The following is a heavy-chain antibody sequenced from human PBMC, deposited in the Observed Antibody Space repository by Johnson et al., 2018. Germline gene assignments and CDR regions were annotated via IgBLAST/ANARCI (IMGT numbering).Heavy chain of an antibody. D-gene: IGHD3-22*01. CDR3: ASRYYDSSGYFAYFQH. CDR2: ISSSGSTI. J-gene: IGHJ1*01. V-gene: IGHV3-11*01. CDR1: GFTFSDYY. Sequence: QVQLVQSGGGLVKPGGSLRLSCAASGFTFSDYYMSWIRQAPGKGLEWVSYISSSGSTIYYADSVTGRFTISRDNAKNSLYLQMNSLRVEDTAVYYCASRYYDSSGYFAYFQHWGQGTLVTVSS.